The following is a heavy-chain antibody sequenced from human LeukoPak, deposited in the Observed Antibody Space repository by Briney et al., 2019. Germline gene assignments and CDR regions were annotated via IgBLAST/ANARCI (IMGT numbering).Heavy chain of an antibody. CDR3: AGDSNLSGPGDFDY. V-gene: IGHV3-33*01. Sequence: GRSLRLSCAASGFSFGSYGMHWVRQAPGKGLEWVAVIWYDGSDKYYADSVKGRFTISRDNSKNTLSLQMSSLRVEDTAVYYCAGDSNLSGPGDFDYWGQGTLVTVSS. CDR1: GFSFGSYG. CDR2: IWYDGSDK. D-gene: IGHD6-19*01. J-gene: IGHJ4*02.